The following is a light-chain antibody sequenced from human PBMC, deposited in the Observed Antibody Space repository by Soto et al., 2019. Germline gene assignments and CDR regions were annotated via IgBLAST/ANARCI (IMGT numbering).Light chain of an antibody. CDR2: DAS. J-gene: IGKJ2*01. CDR1: QNVSNY. Sequence: EIVLTQSPATLSLSPGQSATLACRVSQNVSNYLAWFQQKTGQAPRLLIYDASNRATGIPARFSGSGSGTAFTLTISSLEPEDFAVYYCQQRTTWPPYTFGQGTKLEIK. CDR3: QQRTTWPPYT. V-gene: IGKV3-11*01.